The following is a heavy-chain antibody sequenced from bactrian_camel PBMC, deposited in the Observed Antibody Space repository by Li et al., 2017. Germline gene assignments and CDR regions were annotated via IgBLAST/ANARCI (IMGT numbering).Heavy chain of an antibody. CDR2: INSRGLT. CDR1: GSTDRIYC. D-gene: IGHD7*01. V-gene: IGHV3S1*01. J-gene: IGHJ4*01. Sequence: HVQLVESGGGSVQTGGSLRLSCAASGSTDRIYCMAWFRQAPGKELEWVSGINSRGLTTYADSVKGRFTISRDNAKNTLYLELTSLKTEDTAMYYCARWPGGTRHFARVGPGTQVTVS.